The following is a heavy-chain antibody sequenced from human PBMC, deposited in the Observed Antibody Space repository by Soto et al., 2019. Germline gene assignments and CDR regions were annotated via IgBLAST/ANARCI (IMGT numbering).Heavy chain of an antibody. CDR3: ATLGGFTLGTADFDY. D-gene: IGHD1-1*01. Sequence: SVKGPCKASGGIFSSYTISWVRQAPAQGLNSSGSTIPPTGIPHYAQQLQGRVAITEDNSTSTAYMELSSLRAEDTAVYYCATLGGFTLGTADFDYWGPGILVTVSS. J-gene: IGHJ4*02. CDR2: TIPPTGIP. V-gene: IGHV1-69*02. CDR1: GGIFSSYT.